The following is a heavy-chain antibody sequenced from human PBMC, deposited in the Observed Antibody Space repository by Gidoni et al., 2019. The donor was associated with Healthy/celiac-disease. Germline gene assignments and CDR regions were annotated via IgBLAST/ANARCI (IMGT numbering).Heavy chain of an antibody. CDR2: IWYDGSNK. CDR3: ARQTPGDYYFDY. D-gene: IGHD1-26*01. CDR1: GFTFSSYG. Sequence: QVQLVESGGGVVQPGRSLRLSCAASGFTFSSYGMHWVRQAPGKGLEWVAVIWYDGSNKYYADSVKGRFTISRDNSKNTLYLQMNSLRAEDTAVYYCARQTPGDYYFDYWGQGTLVTVSS. J-gene: IGHJ4*02. V-gene: IGHV3-33*01.